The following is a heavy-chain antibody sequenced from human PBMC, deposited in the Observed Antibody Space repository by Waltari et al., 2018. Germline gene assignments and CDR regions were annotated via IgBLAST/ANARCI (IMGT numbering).Heavy chain of an antibody. Sequence: QLQLQESGPGLVQPSETLSLTCTVSGGSISTNYNWGWIRQPPGKGLEWMGNMQYRGSTFYNPSLESRVTISLDTSKNQFSLRLTSVGAADTAVYFCVRIAFGDDVGYLQHWGQGTLVTVSS. CDR3: VRIAFGDDVGYLQH. D-gene: IGHD4-17*01. V-gene: IGHV4-39*01. J-gene: IGHJ1*01. CDR2: MQYRGST. CDR1: GGSISTNYN.